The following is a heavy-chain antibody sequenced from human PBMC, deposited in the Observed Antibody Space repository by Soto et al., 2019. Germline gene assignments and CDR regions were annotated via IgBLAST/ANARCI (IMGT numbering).Heavy chain of an antibody. Sequence: SETLSLTCAVSGGSISSSNWWSWVRQPPGKGLEWIGEIHHSGSTNYNPSLKSRVTISADKSKNQFSLTLTSVTAADTAVYYCARGATTYYYDSSGYYYFDYWGQGTLVTVSS. V-gene: IGHV4-4*02. CDR1: GGSISSSNW. D-gene: IGHD3-22*01. CDR2: IHHSGST. CDR3: ARGATTYYYDSSGYYYFDY. J-gene: IGHJ4*02.